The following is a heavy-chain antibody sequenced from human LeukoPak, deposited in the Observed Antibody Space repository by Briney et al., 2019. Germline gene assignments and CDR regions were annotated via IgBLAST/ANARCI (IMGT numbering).Heavy chain of an antibody. Sequence: GGSLRLSCAASGITFGSYSVTWVRQAPGKGLEWVANIGPDGSEKHYVESVKGRSTISRDNAKNSLYLQMNSLRADDTAVYYCAIPSSYDGSRYYHAYWGQGTLVSVSS. J-gene: IGHJ4*02. V-gene: IGHV3-7*01. D-gene: IGHD3-22*01. CDR1: GITFGSYS. CDR2: IGPDGSEK. CDR3: AIPSSYDGSRYYHAY.